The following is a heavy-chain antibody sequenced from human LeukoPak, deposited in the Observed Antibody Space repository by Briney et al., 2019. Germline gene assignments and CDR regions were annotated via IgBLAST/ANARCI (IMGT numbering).Heavy chain of an antibody. Sequence: SVKVSCKASGGTFSSYAMNWVRQAPGQGLEWVGRIIPLLGITNHAQKLQGRVTVTADTSTDTAYMELSSLISDDTAVYYCARARTMITFGGIRHAFDIWGQGTLVTVSS. CDR2: IIPLLGIT. V-gene: IGHV1-69*04. CDR1: GGTFSSYA. D-gene: IGHD3-16*01. CDR3: ARARTMITFGGIRHAFDI. J-gene: IGHJ3*02.